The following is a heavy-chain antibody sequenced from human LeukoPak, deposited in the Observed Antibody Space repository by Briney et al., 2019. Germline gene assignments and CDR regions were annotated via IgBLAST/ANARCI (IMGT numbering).Heavy chain of an antibody. V-gene: IGHV1-2*02. CDR2: INPNSGGT. CDR1: GYTFTGYY. D-gene: IGHD3-22*01. Sequence: ASVKVSCKASGYTFTGYYMHWVRQAPGQGLEWMGWINPNSGGTNYAQKFQGRVTMTRDTSISTAYMELSRLRSDDTAVYYCASVVHYDSSGYGFDPWGQGTLVTVSS. J-gene: IGHJ5*02. CDR3: ASVVHYDSSGYGFDP.